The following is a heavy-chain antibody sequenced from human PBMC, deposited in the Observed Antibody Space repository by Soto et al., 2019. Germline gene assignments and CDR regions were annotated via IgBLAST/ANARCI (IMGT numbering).Heavy chain of an antibody. Sequence: EVQLVESGGGLVQPGGSLRLSCVVSGFTLSDHYIDWVRQAPGKGLEWVGRTKNKAQRYTTEYAASVKGRVTISRDDSENSVYLQMNSLKTEDTAVYYCVRWDSGNPENWGQGTLVTVSS. CDR2: TKNKAQRYTT. D-gene: IGHD1-26*01. CDR3: VRWDSGNPEN. J-gene: IGHJ4*02. CDR1: GFTLSDHY. V-gene: IGHV3-72*01.